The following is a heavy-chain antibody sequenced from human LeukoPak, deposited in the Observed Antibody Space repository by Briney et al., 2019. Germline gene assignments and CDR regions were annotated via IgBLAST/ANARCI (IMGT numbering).Heavy chain of an antibody. D-gene: IGHD6-13*01. J-gene: IGHJ4*02. Sequence: SETLSLTCAVSGYSISSGNYWGWIRQPPGKGLAWIGSIYHSGSTYYSPSLKSRVTISVDTSKNQFFLKLSSVTAADTAVYYCARVRSSWYQFDYWGQGTLVTVSS. V-gene: IGHV4-38-2*01. CDR2: IYHSGST. CDR3: ARVRSSWYQFDY. CDR1: GYSISSGNY.